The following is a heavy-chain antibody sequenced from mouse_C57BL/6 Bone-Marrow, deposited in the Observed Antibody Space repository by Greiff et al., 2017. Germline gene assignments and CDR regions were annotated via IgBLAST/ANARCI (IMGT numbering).Heavy chain of an antibody. CDR1: GFTFSDYG. D-gene: IGHD1-1*01. V-gene: IGHV5-17*01. Sequence: EVKLMESGGGLVKPGGSLKLSCAASGFTFSDYGMHWVRQAPEKGLEWVAYISSGSSTIYYADTVKGRFTISRDNAKNTLFLQMTSLRSEDTAMYYCAKGTTVVAGDAMDYWGQGTSVTVSS. CDR2: ISSGSSTI. J-gene: IGHJ4*01. CDR3: AKGTTVVAGDAMDY.